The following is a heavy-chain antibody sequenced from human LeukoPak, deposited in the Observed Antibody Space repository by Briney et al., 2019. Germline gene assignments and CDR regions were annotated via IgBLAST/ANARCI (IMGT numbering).Heavy chain of an antibody. CDR2: ISSSSSTI. J-gene: IGHJ6*03. D-gene: IGHD6-19*01. V-gene: IGHV3-48*04. Sequence: GGSLRLSCATSGFTFSSYSMNWVRQAPGKGLEWVSYISSSSSTIYYADSVKGRFTISRDNAKNSLYLQMNSLRAEDAALYYCARLAVAGHYYYYYYMDVWGKGTTVTVSS. CDR3: ARLAVAGHYYYYYYMDV. CDR1: GFTFSSYS.